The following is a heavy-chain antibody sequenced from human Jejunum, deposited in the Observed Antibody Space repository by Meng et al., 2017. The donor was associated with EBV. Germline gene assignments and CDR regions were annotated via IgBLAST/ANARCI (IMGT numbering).Heavy chain of an antibody. D-gene: IGHD3-10*01. Sequence: QVHLQESGSGLVKPSEPLSLTCTVSGVSMSNFYWSCFRQPPGKGLEWIGYIYYSVSTNYNPSLKSRVTISVDTSKNQFSLSLSSVTAADTAVYYCARGGGRPEYWGQGILVTVSS. J-gene: IGHJ4*02. CDR2: IYYSVST. V-gene: IGHV4-59*01. CDR1: GVSMSNFY. CDR3: ARGGGRPEY.